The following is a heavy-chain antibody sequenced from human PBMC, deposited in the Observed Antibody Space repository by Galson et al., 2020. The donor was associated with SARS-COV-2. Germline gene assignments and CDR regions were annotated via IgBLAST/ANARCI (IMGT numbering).Heavy chain of an antibody. D-gene: IGHD5-18*01. Sequence: GESLKISCAASGFTFSSYSMNWVRQAPGKGLEWVSSISSSSSYIYYADSVKGRFTISRDNAKNSLYLQMNSLRAEDTAVYYCARDSGGYSYGFEYNWFDPWGQGTLVTVSS. CDR2: ISSSSSYI. CDR3: ARDSGGYSYGFEYNWFDP. CDR1: GFTFSSYS. J-gene: IGHJ5*02. V-gene: IGHV3-21*01.